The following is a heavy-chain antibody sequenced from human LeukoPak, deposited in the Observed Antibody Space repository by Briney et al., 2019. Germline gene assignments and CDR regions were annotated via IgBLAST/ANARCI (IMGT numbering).Heavy chain of an antibody. D-gene: IGHD3-10*01. V-gene: IGHV4-4*02. CDR2: IYHSGST. Sequence: SETLSLTCAVSGGSISSSNWGSWVRQPPGKGLEWIGEIYHSGSTNYNPSLKSRVTIPVDRSKNQFSLKLSSVTAADTAVYYCAIIPLGRIDYYGSGDAFDIWGQGTMVTVPS. J-gene: IGHJ3*02. CDR1: GGSISSSNW. CDR3: AIIPLGRIDYYGSGDAFDI.